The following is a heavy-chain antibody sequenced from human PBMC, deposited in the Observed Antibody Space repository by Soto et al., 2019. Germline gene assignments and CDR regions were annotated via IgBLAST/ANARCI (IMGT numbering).Heavy chain of an antibody. D-gene: IGHD2-2*01. Sequence: ASVKVSCKASGYTFTSYYMHWVRQAPGQGLEWMGIINPSGGSTSYAQKFQGRVAMTRDTSTSTVYMELSSLRSEDTAVYYCARASVVVPADHYHYGMDVWGQGTTVTVSS. CDR1: GYTFTSYY. CDR3: ARASVVVPADHYHYGMDV. V-gene: IGHV1-46*01. CDR2: INPSGGST. J-gene: IGHJ6*02.